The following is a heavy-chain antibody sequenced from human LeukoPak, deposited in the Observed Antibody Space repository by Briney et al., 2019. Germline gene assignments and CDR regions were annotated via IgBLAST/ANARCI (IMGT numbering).Heavy chain of an antibody. CDR3: AKDNPPGYYYDSSGYYYYGMNV. CDR2: ISGSGGST. V-gene: IGHV3-23*01. D-gene: IGHD3-22*01. Sequence: GGSLRLSCAASGFTFSSYAMSWVRQAPGKGQEWVSAISGSGGSTYYADSVKGRFTISRDNSKNTLYLQMNSLRAEDTAVYYCAKDNPPGYYYDSSGYYYYGMNVWGQGTTVTVSS. CDR1: GFTFSSYA. J-gene: IGHJ6*02.